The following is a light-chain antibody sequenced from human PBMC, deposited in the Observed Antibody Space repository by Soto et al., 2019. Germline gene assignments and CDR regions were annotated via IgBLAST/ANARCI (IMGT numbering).Light chain of an antibody. CDR2: GAS. J-gene: IGKJ1*01. V-gene: IGKV3-20*01. CDR3: QQYGSSPQT. Sequence: EIVLTQSPGTLSLSPKERXXXXXXXXQCVSSSYLAWYQQKPGQAPRLLIYGASSRATGIPDRFSGSGSGTDFTLTISRLEPEDFAVYYCQQYGSSPQTFGQGT. CDR1: QCVSSSY.